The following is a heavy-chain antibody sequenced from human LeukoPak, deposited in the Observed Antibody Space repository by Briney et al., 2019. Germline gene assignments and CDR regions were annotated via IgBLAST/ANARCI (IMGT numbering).Heavy chain of an antibody. D-gene: IGHD3-22*01. CDR3: ARLLDNDSSGYPDTFDM. J-gene: IGHJ3*02. CDR2: IYYNGKT. CDR1: GGSISTHY. V-gene: IGHV4-59*11. Sequence: PSETLSLTCSVSGGSISTHYWSWIRQPPGKGLEWIGYIYYNGKTYYYPSLQSRVTISVDTSNNLFSLKLTSVTAADTALYYRARLLDNDSSGYPDTFDMWGQGTMVTVSS.